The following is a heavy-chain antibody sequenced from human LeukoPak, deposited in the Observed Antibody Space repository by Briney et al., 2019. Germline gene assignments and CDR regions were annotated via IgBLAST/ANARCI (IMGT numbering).Heavy chain of an antibody. J-gene: IGHJ3*02. CDR1: GYTFTSYD. Sequence: TSVKVSCKAAGYTFTSYDISWVRQAPGQGLEWRGWMIPNSGNTGYAQKFQGRVTMTRNTSINTAYMEMSSLRSEDTAVYYCARGNFDSRGYFLSDAFDIWGQGTMVTVAS. D-gene: IGHD3-22*01. CDR3: ARGNFDSRGYFLSDAFDI. CDR2: MIPNSGNT. V-gene: IGHV1-8*01.